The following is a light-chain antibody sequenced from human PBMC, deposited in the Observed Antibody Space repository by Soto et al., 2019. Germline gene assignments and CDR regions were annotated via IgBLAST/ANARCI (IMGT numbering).Light chain of an antibody. Sequence: QSVLTQPASVSGSPGQSITISCTGTSSDVGGYNYVSWYQQHPGKAPKLMIFEVSNRPSGVSHRFSGSKSGNTASLTISGLQTEDGADYYCTSYTSRSTLVFGGGTKVTVL. CDR3: TSYTSRSTLV. CDR2: EVS. CDR1: SSDVGGYNY. J-gene: IGLJ3*02. V-gene: IGLV2-14*01.